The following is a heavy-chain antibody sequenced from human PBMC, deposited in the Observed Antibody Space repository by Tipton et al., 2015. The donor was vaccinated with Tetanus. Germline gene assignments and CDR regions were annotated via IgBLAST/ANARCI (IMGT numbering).Heavy chain of an antibody. CDR2: IYYSGST. CDR3: ASMTPVDWYFDL. J-gene: IGHJ2*01. D-gene: IGHD4-23*01. V-gene: IGHV4-61*01. Sequence: TLSLTCSISGDSINSDKYFWAWIRQSPGKGLEWIGLIYYSGSTSYNPSLKSRVTISVDTSKNQLSLKLTSVTAADTAVYYCASMTPVDWYFDLWGRGTLVTVSS. CDR1: GDSINSDKYF.